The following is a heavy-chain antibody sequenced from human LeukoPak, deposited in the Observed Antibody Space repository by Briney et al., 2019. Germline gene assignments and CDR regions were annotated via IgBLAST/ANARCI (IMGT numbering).Heavy chain of an antibody. CDR1: GFIFRSYT. CDR3: AKDEFGSGWYGGFDD. V-gene: IGHV3-23*01. CDR2: ISASGRDT. Sequence: GGSLRLSCAASGFIFRSYTMTWVRQAPGKGLEWVSAISASGRDTYYADSVKGRFTISRDNSKSTLYLQMNSLIAEDTAVYYCAKDEFGSGWYGGFDDWGQGTPVTVSS. D-gene: IGHD6-19*01. J-gene: IGHJ4*02.